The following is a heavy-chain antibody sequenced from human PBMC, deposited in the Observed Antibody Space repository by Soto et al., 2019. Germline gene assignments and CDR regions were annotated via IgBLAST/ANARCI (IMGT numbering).Heavy chain of an antibody. CDR2: IKQDGSEK. Sequence: GGSLRLSCAASGFTFSSYWMSWVRQAPGKGLEWVANIKQDGSEKFYVDSVKGRFTISRDDARNSLYLQMNSLRAEDTAVYYCARVGIAARRDFDYWGQGTLVTVSS. CDR1: GFTFSSYW. V-gene: IGHV3-7*03. CDR3: ARVGIAARRDFDY. D-gene: IGHD6-6*01. J-gene: IGHJ4*02.